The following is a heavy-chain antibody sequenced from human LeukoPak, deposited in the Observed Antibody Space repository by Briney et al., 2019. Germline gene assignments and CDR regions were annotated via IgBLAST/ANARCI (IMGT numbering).Heavy chain of an antibody. V-gene: IGHV3-7*01. CDR2: IKQDGSEK. Sequence: GGSLRLSCGASGFTFSSYWMSWVRQAPGRGLEWVANIKQDGSEKNYVDSVKGRFTISRDNAKNSLYLQMNSLRAEDTAVYYCARSGAPIDYWGQGTPVTVSS. D-gene: IGHD3-10*01. CDR3: ARSGAPIDY. J-gene: IGHJ4*02. CDR1: GFTFSSYW.